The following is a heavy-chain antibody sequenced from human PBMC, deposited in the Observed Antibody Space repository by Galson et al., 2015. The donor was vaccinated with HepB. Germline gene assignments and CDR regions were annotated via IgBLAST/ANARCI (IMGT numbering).Heavy chain of an antibody. CDR3: ARGHCSGYHHPSYFDY. J-gene: IGHJ4*02. D-gene: IGHD6-13*01. Sequence: SVKVSCKSAVYTFTSDYMYLVQHPPGQGLEWMGISNPSGSSTSYAQKLQGRVTMTRDTTTSTVYMELSSLRSEDTAVYYCARGHCSGYHHPSYFDYWGQGTLVTVSS. CDR1: VYTFTSDY. V-gene: IGHV1-46*04. CDR2: SNPSGSST.